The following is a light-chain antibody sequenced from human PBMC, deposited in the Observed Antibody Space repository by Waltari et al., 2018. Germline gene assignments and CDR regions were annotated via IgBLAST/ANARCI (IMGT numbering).Light chain of an antibody. Sequence: QSALTQPASVSGSPGQSITISCTGTSSDVVGYNSVSWYQQHPGKAPKLMIYDVSKRPSGVSNRFSGSKSGNTASLTISGLQAEDEADYYCSSYTSSSTNYVFGTGTKVTVL. J-gene: IGLJ1*01. CDR3: SSYTSSSTNYV. CDR1: SSDVVGYNS. CDR2: DVS. V-gene: IGLV2-14*01.